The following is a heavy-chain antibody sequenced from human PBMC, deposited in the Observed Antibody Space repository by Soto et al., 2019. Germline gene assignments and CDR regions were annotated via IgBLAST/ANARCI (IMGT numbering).Heavy chain of an antibody. CDR3: ARGGGVYYLDY. V-gene: IGHV4-4*02. CDR2: IYYSGIT. Sequence: PSETLSLTCAVSGGSISSSNWWSWVRQPPGKGLEWIGYIYYSGITDYNPSLKSRVTISVDTSKSQFSLKLSSVTAADTAAYYCARGGGVYYLDYWGQGTLVTVSS. CDR1: GGSISSSNW. D-gene: IGHD2-8*02. J-gene: IGHJ4*02.